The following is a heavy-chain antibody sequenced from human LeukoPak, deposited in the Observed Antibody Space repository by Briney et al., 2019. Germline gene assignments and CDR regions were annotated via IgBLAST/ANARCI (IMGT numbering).Heavy chain of an antibody. D-gene: IGHD6-13*01. CDR3: APTRADSSSWYRWFDP. CDR1: GGTFSSYA. Sequence: GSSVKVSCKASGGTFSSYAISWVRQAPGQGLEWMGGIIPIFGTANYAQKFQGRVTITADESTSTAYMEQSSLRSEDTAVYYCAPTRADSSSWYRWFDPWGQGTLVTVSS. J-gene: IGHJ5*02. V-gene: IGHV1-69*01. CDR2: IIPIFGTA.